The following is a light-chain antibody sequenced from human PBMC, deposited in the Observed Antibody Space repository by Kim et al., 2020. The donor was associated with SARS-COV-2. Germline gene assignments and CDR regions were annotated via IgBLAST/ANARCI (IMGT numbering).Light chain of an antibody. Sequence: SYELTQPPSVSVAPGETARITCGGTNIGSKSVHWYQQRQGRAPVLVIYYDRDRPSGIPERFSGSNSGNTATLTISGVEAGDEADYYCQVWDTNTDHHVFGSGTKVTVL. J-gene: IGLJ1*01. CDR3: QVWDTNTDHHV. CDR1: NIGSKS. V-gene: IGLV3-21*01. CDR2: YDR.